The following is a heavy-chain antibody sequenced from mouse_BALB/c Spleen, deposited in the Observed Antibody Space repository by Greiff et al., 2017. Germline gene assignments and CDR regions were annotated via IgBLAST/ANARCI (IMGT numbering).Heavy chain of an antibody. CDR3: ARIYYGYDGRPDY. D-gene: IGHD2-2*01. CDR1: GYTFSSYW. Sequence: VQLQQSGAELMKPGASVKISCKATGYTFSSYWIEWVKQRPGHGLEWIGEILPGSGSTNYNEKFKGKATFTADTSSNTAYMQLSSLTSEDSAVYYCARIYYGYDGRPDYWGQGTTLTVSS. CDR2: ILPGSGST. V-gene: IGHV1-9*01. J-gene: IGHJ2*01.